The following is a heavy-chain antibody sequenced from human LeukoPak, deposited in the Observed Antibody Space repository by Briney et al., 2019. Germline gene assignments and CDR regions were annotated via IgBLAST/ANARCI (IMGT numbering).Heavy chain of an antibody. V-gene: IGHV4-59*12. J-gene: IGHJ6*03. Sequence: SETLSLTCTVSGGSISSYYWSWIRQPPGKGLEWIGYIYYSGSTNYNPSLKSRVTISVDTSKNQFSLKLSSVTAADTAVYYCARGPGGEKYYYYYYYMDVWGKGTTVTVSS. CDR3: ARGPGGEKYYYYYYYMDV. D-gene: IGHD2-21*01. CDR1: GGSISSYY. CDR2: IYYSGST.